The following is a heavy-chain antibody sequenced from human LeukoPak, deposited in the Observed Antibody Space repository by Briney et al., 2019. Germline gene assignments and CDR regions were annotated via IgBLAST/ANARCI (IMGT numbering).Heavy chain of an antibody. D-gene: IGHD6-13*01. J-gene: IGHJ4*02. Sequence: ASVKVSCKASGYTFTSYAMHWVRQAPGQRLEWMGWINAGNGNTKYSQEFQGRVTITRDTSASTAYMELSSLRSEDMAVYYCARSRWIAAAGTILDYWGQGTLVNVSS. CDR1: GYTFTSYA. V-gene: IGHV1-3*03. CDR3: ARSRWIAAAGTILDY. CDR2: INAGNGNT.